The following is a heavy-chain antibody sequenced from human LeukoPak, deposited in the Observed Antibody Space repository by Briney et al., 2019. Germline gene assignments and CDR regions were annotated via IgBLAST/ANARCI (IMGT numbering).Heavy chain of an antibody. V-gene: IGHV3-30*02. Sequence: GGSLRLSCAASGFTFSSYGMHWVRQAPGKGLKWVAFIRYDGSNKYYADSVKGRFTISRDNSKNTLYLQMNSLRAEDTAVYYCATTNIVATYYFDYWGQGTLVTVSS. CDR1: GFTFSSYG. CDR2: IRYDGSNK. CDR3: ATTNIVATYYFDY. D-gene: IGHD5-12*01. J-gene: IGHJ4*02.